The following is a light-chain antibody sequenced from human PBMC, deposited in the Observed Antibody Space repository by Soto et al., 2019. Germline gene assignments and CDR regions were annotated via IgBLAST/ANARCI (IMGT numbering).Light chain of an antibody. V-gene: IGKV1-9*01. CDR2: AAP. CDR1: PDISSY. CDR3: RPHDSCPIN. Sequence: DIQLTQSPSFLSASVGDRVTITCRASPDISSYLLWYQQKPGKAPKLLIYAAPTLQSGVPSRFRGSGFGTEFTPTISSLQPKAFVTYYGRPHDSCPINIGEGTRLEIK. J-gene: IGKJ5*01.